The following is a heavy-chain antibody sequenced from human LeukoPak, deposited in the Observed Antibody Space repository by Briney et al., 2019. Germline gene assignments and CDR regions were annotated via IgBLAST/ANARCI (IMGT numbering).Heavy chain of an antibody. CDR3: ARDRGPYVGIANNWFDP. CDR2: IGGTGDNT. Sequence: GPSLRLSRAASGFTFRLYAVNWVRQARGKGPEWVSSIGGTGDNTYYADSVRGRFTISRDNSKTTLYLQMNSLRAEDTAMYYCARDRGPYVGIANNWFDPWGQGTLVTVSS. D-gene: IGHD3-16*01. CDR1: GFTFRLYA. J-gene: IGHJ5*02. V-gene: IGHV3-23*01.